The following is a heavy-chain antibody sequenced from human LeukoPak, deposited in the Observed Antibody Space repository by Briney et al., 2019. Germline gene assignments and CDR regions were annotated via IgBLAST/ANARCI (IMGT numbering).Heavy chain of an antibody. CDR3: ARDWASTVTTFYYGMDV. Sequence: SETLSLTCTVSGGSISSYYWSWIRQPAGKGLEWIGRIYTSGGTNYNPSLKSRVTMSVDTSKNQFSLKLSSVTAADTAVYYCARDWASTVTTFYYGMDVWGQGTTVTVSS. V-gene: IGHV4-4*07. CDR1: GGSISSYY. J-gene: IGHJ6*02. D-gene: IGHD4-17*01. CDR2: IYTSGGT.